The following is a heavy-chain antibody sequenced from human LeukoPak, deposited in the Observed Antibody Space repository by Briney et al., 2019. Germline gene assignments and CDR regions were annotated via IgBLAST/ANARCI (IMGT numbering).Heavy chain of an antibody. D-gene: IGHD6-19*01. J-gene: IGHJ4*02. CDR2: INPNSGGT. CDR1: GYTFTDSY. V-gene: IGHV1-2*02. CDR3: ANVAGGWKYYFDY. Sequence: GASVKVSCKASGYTFTDSYIHWVRQAPGQGLEWMGWINPNSGGTNSAQKFQGSVTMTRDTSISTAYMELSSLRSDDTAVYYCANVAGGWKYYFDYWGQGTQVTVSS.